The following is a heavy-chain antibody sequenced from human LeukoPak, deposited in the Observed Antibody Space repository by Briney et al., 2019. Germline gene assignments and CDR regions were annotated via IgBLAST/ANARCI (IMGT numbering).Heavy chain of an antibody. V-gene: IGHV3-48*01. D-gene: IGHD2-8*01. Sequence: PGGSLRLSCAASGFTFSSYSMNWVRQAPGKGLEWVSHITASGTAMFYADSVKGRFTISRDNAKNSLYLQMNSLRGEDAALYYCAVLHYYAMDVWGQGTTVTVSS. CDR1: GFTFSSYS. CDR2: ITASGTAM. J-gene: IGHJ6*02. CDR3: AVLHYYAMDV.